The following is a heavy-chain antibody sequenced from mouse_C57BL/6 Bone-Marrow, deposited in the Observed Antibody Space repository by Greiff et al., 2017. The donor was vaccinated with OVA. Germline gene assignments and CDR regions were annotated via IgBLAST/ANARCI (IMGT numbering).Heavy chain of an antibody. CDR1: GYTFTSYW. Sequence: QVQLQQPGTELVKPGASVKLSCKASGYTFTSYWMHWVKQRPGQGLEWIGNINPSNGGTNYNEKFKSKATLTVDKSSSTAYMQLSSLTSEDSAVYYCARWGIYYDYDDWFAYWGQGTLVTVSA. D-gene: IGHD2-4*01. J-gene: IGHJ3*01. CDR2: INPSNGGT. CDR3: ARWGIYYDYDDWFAY. V-gene: IGHV1-53*01.